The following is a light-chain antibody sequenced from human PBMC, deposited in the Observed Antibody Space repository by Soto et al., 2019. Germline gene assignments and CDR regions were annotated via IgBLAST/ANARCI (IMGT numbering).Light chain of an antibody. CDR3: QQRSNWPST. CDR2: DAS. CDR1: QSVSSY. V-gene: IGKV3-11*01. J-gene: IGKJ1*01. Sequence: EIVLTQSPATLSLSPGERATLSCRASQSVSSYLAWYQQKPGKAHRLLIYDASNRATGIPARFTGSGTGTDFTLTFISLEPEDFAVYYCQQRSNWPSTFGQGTKVDIK.